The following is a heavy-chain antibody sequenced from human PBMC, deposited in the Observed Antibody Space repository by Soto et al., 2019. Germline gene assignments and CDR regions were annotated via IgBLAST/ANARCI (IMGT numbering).Heavy chain of an antibody. V-gene: IGHV1-18*01. CDR1: GYIFVNYG. Sequence: QVQLVQSGDEVKKPGASVKVSCKASGYIFVNYGIAWVRQAPGQGLEWMGWISPYTGNTHSASKVQGRLTMTTDTPKNTAYMDLGSLTSDHTAVYYCVNVDNYVTPTPQDVWGQGTTVTVSS. J-gene: IGHJ6*02. D-gene: IGHD3-16*01. CDR2: ISPYTGNT. CDR3: VNVDNYVTPTPQDV.